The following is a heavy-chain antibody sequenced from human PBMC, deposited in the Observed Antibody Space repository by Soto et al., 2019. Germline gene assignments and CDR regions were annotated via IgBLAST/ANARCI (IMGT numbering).Heavy chain of an antibody. CDR1: GFTVSSNY. V-gene: IGHV3-66*01. CDR2: IFSGGST. J-gene: IGHJ6*02. CDR3: ARDMVRGMDV. D-gene: IGHD3-10*01. Sequence: EVQLVESGGGLVQPGGSLRLSCAASGFTVSSNYMSWVRQAPGKGLEWVSVIFSGGSTYYADSVKGRFTSSRDNSKNTRYLQMKTLRAEDTAVYYCARDMVRGMDVWGQGTTVTVSS.